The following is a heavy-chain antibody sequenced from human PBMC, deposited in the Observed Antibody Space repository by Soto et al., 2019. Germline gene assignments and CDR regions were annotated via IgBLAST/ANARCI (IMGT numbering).Heavy chain of an antibody. V-gene: IGHV3-9*01. D-gene: IGHD6-13*01. CDR2: ISWNSGSI. CDR3: ARAYSSSWYSNDDYYGMDV. CDR1: GFTFDDYA. J-gene: IGHJ6*02. Sequence: GGSLRLSCAASGFTFDDYAMHWVRQAPGKGLEWVSGISWNSGSIGYADSVKGRFTISRDNAKNSLYLQMNSLRAEDTALYYCARAYSSSWYSNDDYYGMDVWGQGTTVTVSS.